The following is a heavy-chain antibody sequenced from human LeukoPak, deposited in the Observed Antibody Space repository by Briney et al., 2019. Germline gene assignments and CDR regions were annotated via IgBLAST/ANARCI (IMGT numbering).Heavy chain of an antibody. CDR3: ARTRGTMIVVDDAFDI. Sequence: GESLKISCKGSGYSFTRYWIGWVRQMPGKGLEWMGIIYPGDSDTRYSPSFQGQVTMSVDKSISTAYLQWSSLKASDTAMYYCARTRGTMIVVDDAFDIWGQGTMVTVSS. CDR1: GYSFTRYW. J-gene: IGHJ3*02. D-gene: IGHD3-22*01. CDR2: IYPGDSDT. V-gene: IGHV5-51*01.